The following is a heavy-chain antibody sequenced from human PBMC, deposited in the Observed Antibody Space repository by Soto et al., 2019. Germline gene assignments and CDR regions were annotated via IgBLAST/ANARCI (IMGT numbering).Heavy chain of an antibody. CDR2: IYYSRSD. Sequence: SETLSLTCTVSGDSINSADYYWSWLRQPPGKGLEWIGYIYYSRSDYYNPSLGRRATITIDTSRNQFSLNLMSVTAADTAVSYCARVVQFYDSSGYSFYYFDYWGQGALFTVSS. D-gene: IGHD3-22*01. V-gene: IGHV4-30-4*01. CDR1: GDSINSADYY. CDR3: ARVVQFYDSSGYSFYYFDY. J-gene: IGHJ4*02.